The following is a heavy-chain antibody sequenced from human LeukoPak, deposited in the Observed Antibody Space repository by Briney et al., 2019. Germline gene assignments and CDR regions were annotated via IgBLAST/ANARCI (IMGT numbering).Heavy chain of an antibody. CDR3: ARDRYSSGWYDS. D-gene: IGHD3-22*01. V-gene: IGHV3-30*03. CDR1: GSTFSSYG. J-gene: IGHJ5*01. CDR2: ISYDGPNK. Sequence: GRSLRLSCAVSGSTFSSYGMHWVRQPPGRGLEWVAVISYDGPNKYYADSVKGRFTISRDNSKNTLYLQMNSLRTDDTAVYYCARDRYSSGWYDSWGQGTRVTVSS.